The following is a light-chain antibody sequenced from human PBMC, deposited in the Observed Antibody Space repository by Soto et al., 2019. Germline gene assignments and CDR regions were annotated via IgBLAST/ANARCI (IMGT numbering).Light chain of an antibody. Sequence: DIQMTQSPSTLSASVGDRVTITCRASQSVLSWLAWYQQKPGKAPKLLIYKASTLESGVPSRFSGSGSGTEFTLTISSLQPDDVATYYCQHYNIDPLTIGGGNKVEIK. CDR3: QHYNIDPLT. CDR1: QSVLSW. V-gene: IGKV1-5*03. J-gene: IGKJ4*02. CDR2: KAS.